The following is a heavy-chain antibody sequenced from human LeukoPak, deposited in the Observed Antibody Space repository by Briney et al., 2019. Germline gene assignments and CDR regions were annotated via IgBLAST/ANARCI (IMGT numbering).Heavy chain of an antibody. D-gene: IGHD3-22*01. J-gene: IGHJ4*02. CDR1: GGTFSSYA. V-gene: IGHV1-69*05. CDR3: ARAYDSSGEIDY. Sequence: SVRVSCKASGGTFSSYAISWVRQAPGQGLEWMGGIIPIFGTANYAQKFQGSVTITTDESTSTAYMELSSLRSEDTAVYYCARAYDSSGEIDYWGQGTLVTVSS. CDR2: IIPIFGTA.